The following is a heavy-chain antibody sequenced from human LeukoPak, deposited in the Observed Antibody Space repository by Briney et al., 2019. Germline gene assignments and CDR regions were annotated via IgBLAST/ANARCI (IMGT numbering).Heavy chain of an antibody. Sequence: PSETLSLTCTVSGGSISSYYWSWIRQPPGKGLEWIGYIYYSGSTNYNPSLKSRVTISVDTSKNQFSLKLSSVTAADTAVYYCARRRMRGYYGSGSYYNPNWFDPWGQGTLVTVSS. J-gene: IGHJ5*02. CDR1: GGSISSYY. CDR3: ARRRMRGYYGSGSYYNPNWFDP. D-gene: IGHD3-10*01. V-gene: IGHV4-59*12. CDR2: IYYSGST.